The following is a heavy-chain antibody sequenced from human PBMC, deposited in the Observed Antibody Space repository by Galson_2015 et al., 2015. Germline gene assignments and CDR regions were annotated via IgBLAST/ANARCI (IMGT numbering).Heavy chain of an antibody. V-gene: IGHV1-18*01. Sequence: SVKVSCKASGYTFTSYGISWVRQAPGQGLEWMGWISAYNGNTNYAQKLQGGVTMTTDTSTSTAYMELRSLRSDDAAVYYCARDSAYYDSSGSRSQHFDYWGQGTLVTVSS. D-gene: IGHD3-22*01. CDR3: ARDSAYYDSSGSRSQHFDY. CDR1: GYTFTSYG. J-gene: IGHJ4*02. CDR2: ISAYNGNT.